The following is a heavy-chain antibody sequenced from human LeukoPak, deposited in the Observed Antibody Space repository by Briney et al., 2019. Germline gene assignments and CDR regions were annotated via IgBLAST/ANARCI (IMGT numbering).Heavy chain of an antibody. CDR2: IKQDGNEI. CDR3: ARDEPLVVVPAAVPIFDY. CDR1: RFTFNSYW. D-gene: IGHD2-2*02. Sequence: GGSLTLSCAASRFTFNSYWMMWVPQAPGMGGEGVSNIKQDGNEIHCRDCVEARFTISRDNAKNSLYLQMNSLRAEDTAEYYCARDEPLVVVPAAVPIFDYWGQGTLVTVSS. J-gene: IGHJ4*02. V-gene: IGHV3-7*01.